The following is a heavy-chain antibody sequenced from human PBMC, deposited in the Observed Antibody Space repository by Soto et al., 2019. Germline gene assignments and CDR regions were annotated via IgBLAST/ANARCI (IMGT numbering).Heavy chain of an antibody. V-gene: IGHV1-69*06. CDR1: GGTFSSYA. CDR2: IIPIFGTA. D-gene: IGHD6-13*01. J-gene: IGHJ5*02. Sequence: ASVKVSCKASGGTFSSYAISWVRQAPGQGLEWMGGIIPIFGTANYAQKFQGRVTITADKSTSTAYMELSSLRSEDTAVYYCWAAGTSLSLQMGWFDPWGQGTLVTVSS. CDR3: WAAGTSLSLQMGWFDP.